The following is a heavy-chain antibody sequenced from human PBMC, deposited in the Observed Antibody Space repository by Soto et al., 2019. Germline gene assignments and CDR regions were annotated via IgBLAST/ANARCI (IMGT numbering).Heavy chain of an antibody. CDR1: GASVSGQY. D-gene: IGHD3-10*01. J-gene: IGHJ6*02. Sequence: SETLSLTCAVSGASVSGQYWSWIRQPPGKGLEWVGEIIPTGGTTYNPSLKSRLSFSLDTSKNHFSLNLSSVSVADTAVYYCARGGITMAWNYYYYGMDVWGQGTTVTVS. CDR2: IIPTGGT. CDR3: ARGGITMAWNYYYYGMDV. V-gene: IGHV4-34*01.